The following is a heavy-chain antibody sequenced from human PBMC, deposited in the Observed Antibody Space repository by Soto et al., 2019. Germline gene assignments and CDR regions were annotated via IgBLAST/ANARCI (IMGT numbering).Heavy chain of an antibody. D-gene: IGHD2-21*02. CDR2: IYPGDSNT. J-gene: IGHJ5*02. CDR3: ARDLDSGGHSDWFDP. Sequence: EVQLVQSGAEVKKPGESLKISCKGSGDAFTNYWIAWVRQMPGKGLEWMGIIYPGDSNTRYSPSFQGQVTISADKSISTAYLQWSSLKASDTAMYYCARDLDSGGHSDWFDPWGQGTLVTVSS. V-gene: IGHV5-51*01. CDR1: GDAFTNYW.